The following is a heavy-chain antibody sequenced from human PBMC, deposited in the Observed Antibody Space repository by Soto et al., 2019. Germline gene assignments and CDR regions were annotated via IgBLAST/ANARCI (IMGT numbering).Heavy chain of an antibody. Sequence: QVQLVQSGAEVKKPGSSVKVSCKASGGTFSSYAISWVRQAPGQGLEWMGGIIPIFGTANYAQKFQGRVTXXAXEFXSTAYMELSSLRSEDTAVYYCARPLGGVVIGWFDPWGQGTLVTVSS. J-gene: IGHJ5*02. CDR1: GGTFSSYA. CDR2: IIPIFGTA. D-gene: IGHD3-3*01. V-gene: IGHV1-69*12. CDR3: ARPLGGVVIGWFDP.